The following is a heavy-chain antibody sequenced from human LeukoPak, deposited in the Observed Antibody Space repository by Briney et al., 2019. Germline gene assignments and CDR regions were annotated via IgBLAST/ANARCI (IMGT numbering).Heavy chain of an antibody. CDR2: IYTSGST. V-gene: IGHV4-61*02. J-gene: IGHJ4*02. Sequence: SETLSLTCTVSGGSISSGSYYWSWIRQPAGKGLEWIGRIYTSGSTNYSPSLKSRVTISVDTSKNQFSLKLSSVTAADTAVYYCASSQRITMVRGVSSLFDYWGQGTLVTVSS. D-gene: IGHD3-10*01. CDR3: ASSQRITMVRGVSSLFDY. CDR1: GGSISSGSYY.